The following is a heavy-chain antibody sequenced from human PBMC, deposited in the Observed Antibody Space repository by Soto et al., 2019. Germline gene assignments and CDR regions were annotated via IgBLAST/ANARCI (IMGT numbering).Heavy chain of an antibody. CDR1: GYTFTSYD. J-gene: IGHJ4*02. Sequence: ASVKVSCNASGYTFTSYDINLVRHATGQGLEWMGWMNPNSGNTGYAQKFQGRVTMTRNTSISTAYMELSSLRSEDTAVYYCAREGAGDYDYIWGSHNSNDYWGQGTLVTVSS. CDR2: MNPNSGNT. CDR3: AREGAGDYDYIWGSHNSNDY. V-gene: IGHV1-8*01. D-gene: IGHD3-16*01.